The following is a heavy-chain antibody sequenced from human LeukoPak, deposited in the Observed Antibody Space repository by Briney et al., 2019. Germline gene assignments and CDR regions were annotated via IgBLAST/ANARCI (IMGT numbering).Heavy chain of an antibody. Sequence: ASVKVSCKASGYTFTSYGISWVRQAPGQGLEWMGWISAYNGNTNYAQKLQGRVTMTTDTSTSTAYMELRSLRSDDTAVYYCARDYVPVGATTHGYWGQGTPVTVSS. J-gene: IGHJ4*02. V-gene: IGHV1-18*01. CDR3: ARDYVPVGATTHGY. CDR2: ISAYNGNT. CDR1: GYTFTSYG. D-gene: IGHD1-26*01.